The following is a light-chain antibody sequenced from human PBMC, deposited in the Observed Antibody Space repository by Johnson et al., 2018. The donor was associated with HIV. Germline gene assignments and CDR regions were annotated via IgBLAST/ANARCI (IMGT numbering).Light chain of an antibody. Sequence: QSVLTQPPSVSAAPGQRVNISCSGHSSNIENYFVSWYQQLPGAAPRLLIYEDYKRPSGIPDRFSGSKSGASATLGITGLQTGDEADYYCGVWAASLSPHYVFGTGTTITVL. V-gene: IGLV1-51*02. CDR1: SSNIENYF. CDR2: EDY. J-gene: IGLJ1*01. CDR3: GVWAASLSPHYV.